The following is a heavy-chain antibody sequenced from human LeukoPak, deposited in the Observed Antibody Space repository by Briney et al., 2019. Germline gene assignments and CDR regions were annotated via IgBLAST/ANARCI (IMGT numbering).Heavy chain of an antibody. CDR1: GFTFSSYW. CDR2: INSDGSST. Sequence: PGGSLRLSCAASGFTFSSYWMHWVRQAPGKGLVWVSRINSDGSSTNYADSVKGRFTISRDNAKNTLSLQMDSLRGEDTAVYFCARDRTYSDILTGDFDYWGQGTLVTVSS. D-gene: IGHD3-9*01. J-gene: IGHJ4*02. CDR3: ARDRTYSDILTGDFDY. V-gene: IGHV3-74*01.